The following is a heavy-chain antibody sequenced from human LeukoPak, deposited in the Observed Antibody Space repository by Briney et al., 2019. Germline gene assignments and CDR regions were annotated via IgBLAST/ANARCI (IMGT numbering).Heavy chain of an antibody. CDR3: ARDFFYYDSSGYLGNFDY. J-gene: IGHJ4*02. CDR2: ISAYNGNT. Sequence: ASVKVSCKASGGTFSIYAISWVRQATGQGLEWMGWISAYNGNTNYAQKLQGRVTMTTDASTSTAYMELRSLRSDDTAVYYCARDFFYYDSSGYLGNFDYWGQGTLVTVSS. CDR1: GGTFSIYA. V-gene: IGHV1-18*01. D-gene: IGHD3-22*01.